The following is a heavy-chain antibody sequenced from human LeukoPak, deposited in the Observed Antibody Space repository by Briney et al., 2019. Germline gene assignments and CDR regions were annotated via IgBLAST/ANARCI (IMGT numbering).Heavy chain of an antibody. V-gene: IGHV3-21*01. D-gene: IGHD7-27*01. CDR3: ARELTGEDYMDV. Sequence: PGGSLRLSCAASGFTFSSYSMNWVRQAPGKGLEWVSSISSSSSYIYYADSVKGRFTISRDNAKNSLYLQMNSLRAEDTAVYYCARELTGEDYMDVWGKGTTVTVSS. J-gene: IGHJ6*03. CDR1: GFTFSSYS. CDR2: ISSSSSYI.